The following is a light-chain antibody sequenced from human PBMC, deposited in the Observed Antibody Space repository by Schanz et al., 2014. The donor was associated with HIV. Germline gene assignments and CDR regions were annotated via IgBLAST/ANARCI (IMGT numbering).Light chain of an antibody. V-gene: IGKV1-5*03. CDR3: LQYNDDVYT. CDR2: EAS. CDR1: QSISSW. Sequence: DIQMTQSPSTLSASVGDRVTITCRASQSISSWLAWYQQKPGKAPKLLISEASTLKSGVPSRFSGSGSGTDFTLTISSLQPGDFATYYCLQYNDDVYTFGQGTKLEIK. J-gene: IGKJ2*01.